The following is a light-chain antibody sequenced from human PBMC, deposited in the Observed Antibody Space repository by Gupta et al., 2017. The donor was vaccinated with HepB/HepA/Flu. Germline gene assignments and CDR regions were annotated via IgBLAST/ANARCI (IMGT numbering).Light chain of an antibody. Sequence: DIQMTQSPSSLSASVGDRVTITCRASQSIRFYLNWYEQKPGKAPKVLIYGASSLESGVPSRFSGDGSGTDFTLTIRSLQPEDSATYYCQQSDSPPFTFGPGTKVYIK. V-gene: IGKV1-39*01. CDR3: QQSDSPPFT. J-gene: IGKJ3*01. CDR2: GAS. CDR1: QSIRFY.